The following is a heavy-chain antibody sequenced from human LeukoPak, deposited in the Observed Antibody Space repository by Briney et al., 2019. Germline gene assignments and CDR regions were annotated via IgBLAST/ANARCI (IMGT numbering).Heavy chain of an antibody. D-gene: IGHD1-7*01. V-gene: IGHV3-7*01. CDR3: ARDQDNWNYDQYYYYYYGMDV. Sequence: PGGSLRLSCAASGFTFSSYWMSWVRQAPGKGLEWVANIKQDGSEKYYVDSVKGRFTISRDNAKNSLYLQMNSLRAEDTAVCYCARDQDNWNYDQYYYYYYGMDVWGQGTTVTVSS. CDR2: IKQDGSEK. J-gene: IGHJ6*02. CDR1: GFTFSSYW.